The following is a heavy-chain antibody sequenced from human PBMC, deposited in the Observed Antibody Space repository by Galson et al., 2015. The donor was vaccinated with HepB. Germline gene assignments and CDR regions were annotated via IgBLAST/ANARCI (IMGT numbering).Heavy chain of an antibody. CDR2: INPGGGST. Sequence: SVKVSCKASGYRFTRYYIHWVRQAPGQGLEWMGIINPGGGSTNYAQKFQGRVTMTRDTSTSTVYMELSSLRSEDTAVYYCARATVTHAFDIWGQGTMVTVSS. V-gene: IGHV1-46*01. CDR1: GYRFTRYY. D-gene: IGHD4-17*01. J-gene: IGHJ3*02. CDR3: ARATVTHAFDI.